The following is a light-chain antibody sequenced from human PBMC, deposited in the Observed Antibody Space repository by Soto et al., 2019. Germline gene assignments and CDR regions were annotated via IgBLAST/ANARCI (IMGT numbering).Light chain of an antibody. CDR3: SSYTSSSTYA. V-gene: IGLV2-14*01. CDR1: SSDVGGYNY. J-gene: IGLJ1*01. Sequence: QSVLTQPASVSGSPGQPITISCTRTSSDVGGYNYVSWYQQHPGKAPKLMIYEVSNRPSGVSNRFSGSKSGNTASLTISGLQAEDEADYYCSSYTSSSTYAFGTGTKVTVL. CDR2: EVS.